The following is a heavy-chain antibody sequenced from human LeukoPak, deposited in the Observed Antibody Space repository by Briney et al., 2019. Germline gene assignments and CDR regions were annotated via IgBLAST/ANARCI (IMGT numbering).Heavy chain of an antibody. CDR3: ARVSGSYGDSAY. J-gene: IGHJ4*02. CDR2: ITSSSSSM. D-gene: IGHD1-26*01. Sequence: GGSLRLSCAASGFTFSSYSMNWVRQAQGKGLEWISYITSSSSSMYYADSVKGRFTISRDNAKNSLYLQMNSLRAEDTAVYYGARVSGSYGDSAYWGQGTLVTVSS. V-gene: IGHV3-48*04. CDR1: GFTFSSYS.